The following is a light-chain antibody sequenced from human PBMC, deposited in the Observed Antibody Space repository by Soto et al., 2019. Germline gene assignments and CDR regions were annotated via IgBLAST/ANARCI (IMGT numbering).Light chain of an antibody. V-gene: IGKV1-5*03. CDR2: KAS. J-gene: IGKJ1*01. CDR3: LQYNSYAWT. CDR1: QTISSW. Sequence: DIQMTQSPSTLPASVGDRVTITCRASQTISSWLAWYQQKPGKAPKLLIYKASTLKSGVPSRFSGSVSGTEFTLTISSLQPEDFANYYCLQYNSYAWTFGQGTKV.